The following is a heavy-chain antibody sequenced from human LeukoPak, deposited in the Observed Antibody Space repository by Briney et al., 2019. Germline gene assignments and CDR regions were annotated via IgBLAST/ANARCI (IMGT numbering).Heavy chain of an antibody. CDR1: GFTFSSYS. CDR3: ARGRGSGHDAFDI. V-gene: IGHV3-21*01. CDR2: ISSSSYI. Sequence: GGSLRLSCAASGFTFSSYSMNWVRQAPGKGLEWVSSISSSSYIYYADSVKGRFTISRDNAKNSLYLQMNSLRAEDTAVYYCARGRGSGHDAFDIWGQGTMVTV. J-gene: IGHJ3*02. D-gene: IGHD3-3*01.